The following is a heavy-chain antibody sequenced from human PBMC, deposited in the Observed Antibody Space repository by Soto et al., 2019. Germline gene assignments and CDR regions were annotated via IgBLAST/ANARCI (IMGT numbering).Heavy chain of an antibody. J-gene: IGHJ5*02. CDR3: ERERERRGGWFDP. D-gene: IGHD1-1*01. CDR1: GFTFSSYS. V-gene: IGHV3-21*01. Sequence: EVQLVESGGGLVKPGGSLRLSCAASGFTFSSYSMKLVRQAPGKGLEWVSSISSSSSYRYYADSVKGRFTISRDNATNSRYLQMNSLRAEDTAVFYCERERERRGGWFDPWGQGTLVTVSS. CDR2: ISSSSSYR.